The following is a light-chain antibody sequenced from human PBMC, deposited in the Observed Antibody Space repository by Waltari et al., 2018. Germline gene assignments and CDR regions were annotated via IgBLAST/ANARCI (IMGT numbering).Light chain of an antibody. CDR1: QTISNH. J-gene: IGKJ2*01. CDR3: QHSDGPSP. CDR2: GVS. V-gene: IGKV1-39*01. Sequence: DIQMTQSPSSLSASVGDRVTITCRASQTISNHLNWYQHKPGQALRLLIFGVSSLRGGVPSRFRGSGSETDFTLTISGLQPEDLATYYCQHSDGPSPFGQGTKLEIK.